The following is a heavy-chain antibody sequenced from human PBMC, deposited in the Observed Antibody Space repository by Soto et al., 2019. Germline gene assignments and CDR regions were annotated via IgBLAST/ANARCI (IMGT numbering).Heavy chain of an antibody. J-gene: IGHJ6*02. V-gene: IGHV5-51*01. CDR2: IYPGDSDT. D-gene: IGHD2-2*01. CDR1: GYSFTSYW. CDR3: ARHRPRIVVVPAAYYYGMDV. Sequence: GESLKISCKGSGYSFTSYWIGWVRQMPGKGPEWMGIIYPGDSDTRYSPSFQGQVTISADKSISTAYLQWSSLKASDTAMYYCARHRPRIVVVPAAYYYGMDVWGQGTTVTVSS.